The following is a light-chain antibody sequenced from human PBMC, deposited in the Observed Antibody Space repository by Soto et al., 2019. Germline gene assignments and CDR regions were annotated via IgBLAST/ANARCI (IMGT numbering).Light chain of an antibody. CDR3: VSYIESSLTHWV. V-gene: IGLV2-14*01. CDR2: EVD. CDR1: YTDPGGYNR. J-gene: IGLJ3*02. Sequence: QSVLTQPAHVAGSPGQSITTFCTGTYTDPGGYNRVSWYQHHAGKGPKMLIFEVDNRPSGISDRFSGSKSGDTASLTISDLQAEDEADYYCVSYIESSLTHWVFGGGTKSPS.